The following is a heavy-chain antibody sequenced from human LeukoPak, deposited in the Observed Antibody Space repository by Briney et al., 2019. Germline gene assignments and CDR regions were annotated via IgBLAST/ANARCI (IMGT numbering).Heavy chain of an antibody. CDR3: ASIIGYYYMDV. CDR2: ISSSSSTI. CDR1: GFTFSSYS. Sequence: GGSLRLSCAASGFTFSSYSMNWVRQAPGKGLEWVSYISSSSSTIYYADSVKGRFTISRDSAKNSLSLQMNSLRAEDTAVYYCASIIGYYYMDVWGKGTTVTVSS. J-gene: IGHJ6*03. V-gene: IGHV3-48*01. D-gene: IGHD3-10*01.